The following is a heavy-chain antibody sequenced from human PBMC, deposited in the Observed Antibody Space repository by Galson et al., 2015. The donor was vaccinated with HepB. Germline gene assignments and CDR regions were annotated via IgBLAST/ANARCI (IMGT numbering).Heavy chain of an antibody. Sequence: SLRLSCAASGFTFSSYGMHWVRQAPGKGLEWVAFIRYDGSNKYYADSVKGRFTISRDNSKNTLYLQMNSLRAEDTAVYYCAKVLGIALFDYWGQGTLVTVSS. CDR1: GFTFSSYG. CDR2: IRYDGSNK. D-gene: IGHD7-27*01. V-gene: IGHV3-30*02. CDR3: AKVLGIALFDY. J-gene: IGHJ4*02.